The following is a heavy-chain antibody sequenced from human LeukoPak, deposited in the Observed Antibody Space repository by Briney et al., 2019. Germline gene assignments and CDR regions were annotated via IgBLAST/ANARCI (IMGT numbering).Heavy chain of an antibody. Sequence: GGSLRLSCAASGFTFSSYSMNWVRQAPGKGLEWVSSISSSSSYIYYADSVKGRFTISRDNAKNSLYLQMNSLRAEDTAVYYCARSGYDILTGYHGYWGQGTLVAVSS. CDR1: GFTFSSYS. D-gene: IGHD3-9*01. J-gene: IGHJ4*02. CDR3: ARSGYDILTGYHGY. CDR2: ISSSSSYI. V-gene: IGHV3-21*01.